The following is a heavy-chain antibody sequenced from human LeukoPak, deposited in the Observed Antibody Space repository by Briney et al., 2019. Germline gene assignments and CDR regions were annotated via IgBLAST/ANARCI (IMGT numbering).Heavy chain of an antibody. CDR2: INHSGST. CDR3: ARRRWELLPRARRTKDAFDI. J-gene: IGHJ3*02. Sequence: PSETLSLTCAVYGGSFSGYYWSWIRQPPGKGLEWIGEINHSGSTNYNPSLKSRVTISVDTSKNQFSLKLSSVTAADTAVYYCARRRWELLPRARRTKDAFDIWGQGTMVTVSS. V-gene: IGHV4-34*01. D-gene: IGHD1-26*01. CDR1: GGSFSGYY.